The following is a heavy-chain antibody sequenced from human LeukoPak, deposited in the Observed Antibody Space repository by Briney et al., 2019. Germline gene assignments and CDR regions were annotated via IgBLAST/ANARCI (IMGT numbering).Heavy chain of an antibody. D-gene: IGHD3-9*01. Sequence: SETLSLTCTVSGGSISSYYWSWLRQPPGKGLEWIGYIYYSGSTNYNPSLKSRVTISVDTSKNQFSLNLISVTAADTAVYYCARLGQNYDILTGYYNGYYFDYWGQGTLVTVS. J-gene: IGHJ4*02. CDR3: ARLGQNYDILTGYYNGYYFDY. CDR2: IYYSGST. V-gene: IGHV4-59*01. CDR1: GGSISSYY.